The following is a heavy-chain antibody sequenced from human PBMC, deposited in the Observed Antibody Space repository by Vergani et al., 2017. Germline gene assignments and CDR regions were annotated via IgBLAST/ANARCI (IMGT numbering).Heavy chain of an antibody. J-gene: IGHJ6*03. CDR1: GFPFSDSG. CDR2: ISYDGNKK. D-gene: IGHD1-1*01. V-gene: IGHV3-30*03. CDR3: ARDFLTRVTTLDYYYMGV. Sequence: QVQLVESGGGEVQPGRSLRLSCSAAGFPFSDSGVHWVRQAPGKGLEWVSVISYDGNKKNYADSVKGRFTISRDNSQNTLYLEMNALRAEDTAVYYCARDFLTRVTTLDYYYMGVWGKGTTVTVSS.